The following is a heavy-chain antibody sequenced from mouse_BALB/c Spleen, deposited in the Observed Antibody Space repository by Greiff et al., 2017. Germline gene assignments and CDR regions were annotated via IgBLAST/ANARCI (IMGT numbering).Heavy chain of an antibody. CDR2: ISSGGSYT. Sequence: EVNVVESGGGLVKPGGSLKLSCAASGFTFSSYAMSWVRQTPEKRLEWVATISSGGSYTYYPDSVKGRFTISRDNAKNTLYLQMSSLRSEDTAMYYCARSYDGYWYFDVWGAGTTVTVSS. CDR3: ARSYDGYWYFDV. CDR1: GFTFSSYA. V-gene: IGHV5-9-3*01. J-gene: IGHJ1*01. D-gene: IGHD2-3*01.